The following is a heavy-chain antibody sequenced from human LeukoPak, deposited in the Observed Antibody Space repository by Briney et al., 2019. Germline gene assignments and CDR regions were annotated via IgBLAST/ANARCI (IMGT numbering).Heavy chain of an antibody. CDR2: ISPNSGGT. CDR1: GYTFTGYY. Sequence: ASVKVSCKASGYTFTGYYMHWVRQAPGQGLEWMGRISPNSGGTNYVQKFQGRVTMTRDTSINIVYMEVSWLRSDDTAVYYCASMEGTGDSHYWGQGTLVTVS. CDR3: ASMEGTGDSHY. J-gene: IGHJ4*02. V-gene: IGHV1-2*06. D-gene: IGHD2-8*02.